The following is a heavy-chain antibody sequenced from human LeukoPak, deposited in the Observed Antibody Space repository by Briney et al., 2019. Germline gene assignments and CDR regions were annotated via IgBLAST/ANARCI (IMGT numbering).Heavy chain of an antibody. J-gene: IGHJ6*02. Sequence: SETLSLTCTVSGGSVSSGSYYWSWIRQPPGKGLEWIGYIYYSGSTNYNPSLKSRVTISVDTSKNQFSLKLSSVTAADTAVYYCATRYSGSFPYYYYGMDVWGQGTTVTVSS. CDR1: GGSVSSGSYY. V-gene: IGHV4-61*01. CDR3: ATRYSGSFPYYYYGMDV. D-gene: IGHD1-26*01. CDR2: IYYSGST.